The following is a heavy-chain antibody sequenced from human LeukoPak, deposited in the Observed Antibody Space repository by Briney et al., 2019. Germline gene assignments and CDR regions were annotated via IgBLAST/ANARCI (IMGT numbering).Heavy chain of an antibody. D-gene: IGHD6-19*01. Sequence: GGSLRLSCSASGFTFSSYAMHWVRQAPGKGLEYVSAISSNGGSTYYADSVKGRFTISRDNAKNSLYLQMNSLRAEDTAVYYCARDQEQQWLVGDYWGQGTLVTVSS. J-gene: IGHJ4*02. V-gene: IGHV3-64*04. CDR1: GFTFSSYA. CDR3: ARDQEQQWLVGDY. CDR2: ISSNGGST.